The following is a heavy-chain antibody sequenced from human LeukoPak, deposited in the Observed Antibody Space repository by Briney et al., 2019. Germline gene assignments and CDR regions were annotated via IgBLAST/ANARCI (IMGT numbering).Heavy chain of an antibody. CDR1: GFIFSNYG. CDR3: AKDTVKVTTIRRVPHYMDV. D-gene: IGHD5-12*01. J-gene: IGHJ6*03. CDR2: IRHDGSNK. V-gene: IGHV3-30*02. Sequence: GGSLRLSCTTSGFIFSNYGMHWVRQAPGKGLEWVAFIRHDGSNKYYADSVKGRCTISRDNSKKTVYLQMNSLRAEDTAVYYCAKDTVKVTTIRRVPHYMDVWGKGTTVTISS.